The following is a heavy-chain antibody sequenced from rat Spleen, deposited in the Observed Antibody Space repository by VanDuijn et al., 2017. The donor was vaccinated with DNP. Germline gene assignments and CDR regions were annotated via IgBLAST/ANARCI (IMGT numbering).Heavy chain of an antibody. CDR2: IIYDGSRT. V-gene: IGHV5S10*01. Sequence: EVQLVETGGGLVQPGKSLKLSCAASRFTFSDYNMAWVRQAPKKGLEWVATIIYDGSRTYYRDSVKGRFTLSRDTAKSTLYLQMDSLRSEDTATYYCAKDAFDYWGQGVMVTVSS. CDR3: AKDAFDY. J-gene: IGHJ2*01. CDR1: RFTFSDYN.